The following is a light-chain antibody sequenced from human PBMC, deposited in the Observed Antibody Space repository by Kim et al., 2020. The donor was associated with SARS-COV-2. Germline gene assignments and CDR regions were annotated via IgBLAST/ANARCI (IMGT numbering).Light chain of an antibody. Sequence: ASVGDRVTITCRASQHISHWLAWYQQKAEKAPKSLIYGASNLQSGVPSRFSGSGSGTDFTLTINSLQPEDFATYHCQQYNSYPLTFGGGTKVDIK. V-gene: IGKV1D-16*01. CDR3: QQYNSYPLT. CDR1: QHISHW. J-gene: IGKJ4*01. CDR2: GAS.